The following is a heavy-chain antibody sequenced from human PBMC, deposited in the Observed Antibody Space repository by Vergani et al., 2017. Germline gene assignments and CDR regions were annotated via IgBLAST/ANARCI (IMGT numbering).Heavy chain of an antibody. Sequence: EVELVQSGPDMRKPGVSLKIFCKGSEYSFGNYWIVWVRQMPGKGLEWMGIIYLADSDTRYSPSFQGQVTISADKSISTAFLQWDSLKASDTALYYCARHTTYTDSWGQGTLVTVSS. J-gene: IGHJ4*02. CDR3: ARHTTYTDS. CDR1: EYSFGNYW. CDR2: IYLADSDT. D-gene: IGHD1-1*01. V-gene: IGHV5-51*01.